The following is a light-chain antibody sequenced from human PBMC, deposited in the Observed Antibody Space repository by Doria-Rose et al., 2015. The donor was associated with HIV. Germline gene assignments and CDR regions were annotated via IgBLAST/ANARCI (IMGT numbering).Light chain of an antibody. CDR3: QQSYRTPYT. Sequence: VTITCRAGQIISTYLTWYQQKPGQAPKLLIYGASSLQSGVPSRFTGSGSGTDFTLTISSLQPEDFATYYCQQSYRTPYTFGQGTKLEIK. CDR2: GAS. V-gene: IGKV1-39*01. J-gene: IGKJ2*01. CDR1: QIISTY.